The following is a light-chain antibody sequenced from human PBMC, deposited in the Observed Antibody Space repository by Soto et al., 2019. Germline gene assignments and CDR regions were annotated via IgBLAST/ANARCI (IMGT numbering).Light chain of an antibody. J-gene: IGLJ1*01. CDR2: DVS. CDR1: SSDVGAYEY. Sequence: SGLTQPASVSGSPGQSITISGTGTSSDVGAYEYVSWYQQHPGKDPKLLIYDVSNRPSGVSTRFSGSKSGNTASLTISGLLAEDEGDYYCTSYTTRRLYVFGSWTKVT. CDR3: TSYTTRRLYV. V-gene: IGLV2-14*03.